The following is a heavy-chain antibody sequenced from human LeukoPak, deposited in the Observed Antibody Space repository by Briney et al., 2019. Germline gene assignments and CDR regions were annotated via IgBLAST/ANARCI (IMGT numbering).Heavy chain of an antibody. J-gene: IGHJ4*02. Sequence: PGGSLRPSCAASGFTFSSYSMNWVRQAPGKGLEWVSSISSSSSYIYYADSVKGRFTISRHNAKNSLYLQMNSLRVEDTAVYYCARAVGSGVASDYWGQGTLVTVSS. CDR1: GFTFSSYS. D-gene: IGHD6-19*01. CDR3: ARAVGSGVASDY. V-gene: IGHV3-21*01. CDR2: ISSSSSYI.